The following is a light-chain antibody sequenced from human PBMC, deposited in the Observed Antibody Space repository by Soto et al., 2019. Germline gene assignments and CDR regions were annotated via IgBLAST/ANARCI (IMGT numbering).Light chain of an antibody. CDR3: QQGFSTPIT. CDR2: TAS. CDR1: QNIGNY. Sequence: DIQMTQSPSSLSASVRGRVTITCRASQNIGNYLNWYQQTPGKAPRLLISTASSLQSGVPSRFSGSRSGADFTLSISSLQSEDSATYYCQQGFSTPITFGQGTRLEIK. J-gene: IGKJ5*01. V-gene: IGKV1-39*01.